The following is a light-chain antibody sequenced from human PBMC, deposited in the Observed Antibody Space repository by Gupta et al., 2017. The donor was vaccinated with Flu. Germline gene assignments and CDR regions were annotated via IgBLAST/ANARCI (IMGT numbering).Light chain of an antibody. Sequence: DIVLTQSPGTLSLSPGERATLSCRASQSVSSSYLAWYQQKPGQAPRLLIYGASSRATGIPDRFSGSGSGTDFTLTISRLEPEDFAVYYCQQDGSSPRLTFGGGTKVEIK. V-gene: IGKV3-20*01. J-gene: IGKJ4*01. CDR3: QQDGSSPRLT. CDR1: QSVSSSY. CDR2: GAS.